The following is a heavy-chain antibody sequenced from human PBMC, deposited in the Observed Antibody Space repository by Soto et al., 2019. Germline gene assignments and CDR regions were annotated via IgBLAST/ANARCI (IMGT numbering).Heavy chain of an antibody. Sequence: GGSLRLSCAASGFTFSSYAMHWVRQAPGKGLEWVAVISYDGSNKYYADSVKGRFTISRDNSKNTLYLQMNSLRAEDTAVYYCARDFRTDFWSGIPDYWGQGTLVTVSS. CDR3: ARDFRTDFWSGIPDY. J-gene: IGHJ4*02. CDR2: ISYDGSNK. CDR1: GFTFSSYA. D-gene: IGHD3-3*01. V-gene: IGHV3-30-3*01.